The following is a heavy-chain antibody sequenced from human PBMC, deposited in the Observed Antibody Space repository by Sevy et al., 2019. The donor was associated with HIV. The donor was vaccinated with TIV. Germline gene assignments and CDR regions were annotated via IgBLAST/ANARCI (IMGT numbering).Heavy chain of an antibody. J-gene: IGHJ4*02. CDR2: TRNKADSYTT. Sequence: RLSCAASGFTFSDHYMEWVRQAPGKGLEWVGRTRNKADSYTTEYAASVKGRFTISRDDSKNSLYLQMNSLKTEDTAVYYCATHAGIAAAGRVFDYWGQGSLVTVSS. D-gene: IGHD6-13*01. CDR3: ATHAGIAAAGRVFDY. V-gene: IGHV3-72*01. CDR1: GFTFSDHY.